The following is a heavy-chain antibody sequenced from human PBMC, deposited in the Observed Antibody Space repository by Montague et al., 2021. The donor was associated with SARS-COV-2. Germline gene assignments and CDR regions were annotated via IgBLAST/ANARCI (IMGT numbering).Heavy chain of an antibody. Sequence: TLSLTCTVSGGSISSGGYYWSWIRQHPGKGLEWIGYIYYSGSTYYNPSLKSRVTISVDTSKNQFSLKLGSVTAADTAVYYCARLRSSSNWYFDLWGRGTLVTVSS. J-gene: IGHJ2*01. CDR1: GGSISSGGYY. CDR2: IYYSGST. CDR3: ARLRSSSNWYFDL. V-gene: IGHV4-31*03. D-gene: IGHD6-6*01.